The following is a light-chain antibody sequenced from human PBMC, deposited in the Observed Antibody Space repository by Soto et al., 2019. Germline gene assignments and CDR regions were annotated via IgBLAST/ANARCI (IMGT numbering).Light chain of an antibody. J-gene: IGKJ1*01. Sequence: DIQLTQSPSFLSASVGDRVTITCRASQGISSYLAWYQQIPGKAPKLLIYAASTLQSGVPSRFSGSGSGTELSITISSLQPEDFATYYCQQLGAFGQGTKVDIK. CDR2: AAS. CDR3: QQLGA. V-gene: IGKV1-9*01. CDR1: QGISSY.